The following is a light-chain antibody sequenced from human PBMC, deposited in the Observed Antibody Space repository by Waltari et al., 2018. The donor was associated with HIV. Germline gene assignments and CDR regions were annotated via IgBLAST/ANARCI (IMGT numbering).Light chain of an antibody. CDR3: QQYASSPPLT. CDR2: GES. J-gene: IGKJ4*01. V-gene: IGKV3-20*01. Sequence: EIVLTQSPDTLSWSPGERATLSSRASQRITSNYLAWYQQKPGQAPRLLIVGESILATGIPKRVSGSGSGTDFTLTISSLEPEDFAVYYCQQYASSPPLTFGGGTKVEIK. CDR1: QRITSNY.